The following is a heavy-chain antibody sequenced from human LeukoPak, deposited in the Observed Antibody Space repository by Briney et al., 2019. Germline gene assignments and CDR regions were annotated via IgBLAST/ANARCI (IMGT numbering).Heavy chain of an antibody. CDR2: INADGSTT. CDR1: GFTFTTYW. CDR3: SRPYRSGWSVNGMDV. D-gene: IGHD6-19*01. J-gene: IGHJ6*02. Sequence: GGSLRLSCAASGFTFTTYWMHWVRQAPGKGLVWVSRINADGSTTTYADSVKGRFTISRVNAEKTLYLQMNSLRAEDTAVYYCSRPYRSGWSVNGMDVWGQGTTVTVSS. V-gene: IGHV3-74*01.